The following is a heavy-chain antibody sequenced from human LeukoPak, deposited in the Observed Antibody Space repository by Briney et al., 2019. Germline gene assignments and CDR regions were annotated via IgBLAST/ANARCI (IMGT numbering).Heavy chain of an antibody. D-gene: IGHD2-15*01. Sequence: KPSETLSPTCSVSGGSISSYYWSWIRQPPGKGLEWIGYISYSGSTKYNPSLKSRVTISVDTSKSQFSLKVSSVTAADTAVYYCARLWSPMVEIDYWGQGTLVTVSS. J-gene: IGHJ4*02. CDR2: ISYSGST. CDR1: GGSISSYY. V-gene: IGHV4-59*08. CDR3: ARLWSPMVEIDY.